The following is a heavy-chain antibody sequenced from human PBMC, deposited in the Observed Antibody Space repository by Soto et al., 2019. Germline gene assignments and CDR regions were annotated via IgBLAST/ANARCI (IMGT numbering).Heavy chain of an antibody. Sequence: DVQLVDSGGGLVQPGGSLRRSCAASGFTFSSYTMHWVRQAPGKGLEWISYISSSSRNIYYADSVKGRFTISRHNAQNSPYLPMPSLRAEDTVVYYCARDPSRAAAYWGQGTLVTGPS. J-gene: IGHJ4*02. CDR3: ARDPSRAAAY. D-gene: IGHD2-15*01. CDR2: ISSSSRNI. V-gene: IGHV3-48*04. CDR1: GFTFSSYT.